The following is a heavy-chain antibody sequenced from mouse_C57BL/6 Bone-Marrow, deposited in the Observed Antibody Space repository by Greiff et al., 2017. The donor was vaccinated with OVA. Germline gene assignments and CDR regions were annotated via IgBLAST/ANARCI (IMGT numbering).Heavy chain of an antibody. J-gene: IGHJ3*01. D-gene: IGHD2-5*01. V-gene: IGHV2-2*01. CDR3: ASLYYSNAY. CDR2: IWSGGST. Sequence: VKLMESGPGLVQPSQSLSITCTVSGFSLTSYGVHWVRQSPGKGLEWLGVIWSGGSTDYNAAFISRLSISKDNSTSQLFFKMNSLQADDTAIYDCASLYYSNAYWGQGTLVTVSA. CDR1: GFSLTSYG.